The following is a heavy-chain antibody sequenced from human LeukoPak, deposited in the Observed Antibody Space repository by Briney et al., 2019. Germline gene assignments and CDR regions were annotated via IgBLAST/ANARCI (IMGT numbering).Heavy chain of an antibody. D-gene: IGHD3-10*02. CDR2: ISSSGSTI. CDR1: GFTFSSYE. J-gene: IGHJ6*04. Sequence: PGGSLRLSCAASGFTFSSYEMNWVRLAPGKGLEWDSYISSSGSTIYYADSVKGRFTISRDNAKNSLYLQMNSLRAEDTAVYYCAELGITMIGGVWGKGTTVTISS. V-gene: IGHV3-48*03. CDR3: AELGITMIGGV.